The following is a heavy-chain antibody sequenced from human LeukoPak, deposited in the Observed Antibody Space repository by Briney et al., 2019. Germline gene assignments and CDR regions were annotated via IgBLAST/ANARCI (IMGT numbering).Heavy chain of an antibody. V-gene: IGHV1-69*04. CDR1: GGTFSSYA. Sequence: ASVKVSCKASGGTFSSYAISWVRQAPGQGLEWMGRIIPILGIANYAQKFQGRVMITADKSTSTAYMELSSLRSEDTAVYYCARGGYYYDSSGYPLDYWGQGTLVTVSS. D-gene: IGHD3-22*01. CDR3: ARGGYYYDSSGYPLDY. CDR2: IIPILGIA. J-gene: IGHJ4*02.